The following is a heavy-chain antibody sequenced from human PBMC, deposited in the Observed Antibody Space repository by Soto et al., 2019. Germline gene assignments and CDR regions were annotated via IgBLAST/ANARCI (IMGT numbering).Heavy chain of an antibody. J-gene: IGHJ4*02. CDR3: ARNYGGNVDY. Sequence: PSETLSLTCTVSGGSISSYYWSWIRQPPGKGLEWIGYIYYSGSANYNPSLKSRVTISVDTSKNRFSLKLSSATAADTAVYYCARNYGGNVDYWGQGTLVTVSS. CDR2: IYYSGSA. D-gene: IGHD4-17*01. CDR1: GGSISSYY. V-gene: IGHV4-59*08.